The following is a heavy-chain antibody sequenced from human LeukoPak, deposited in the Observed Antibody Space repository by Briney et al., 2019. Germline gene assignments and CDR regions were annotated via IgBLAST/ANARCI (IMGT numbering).Heavy chain of an antibody. V-gene: IGHV5-51*03. CDR1: GYSFTSYW. D-gene: IGHD6-19*01. CDR2: IYPGDSDT. Sequence: GESLTISCKGSGYSFTSYWIGWVRQMPGKGLEWMGVIYPGDSDTRYSPSFQGQVTISVDKSISTAYLQWSSLKASDSAIYYCARRRGDTVAGPDYWGQGTLVTVSS. J-gene: IGHJ4*02. CDR3: ARRRGDTVAGPDY.